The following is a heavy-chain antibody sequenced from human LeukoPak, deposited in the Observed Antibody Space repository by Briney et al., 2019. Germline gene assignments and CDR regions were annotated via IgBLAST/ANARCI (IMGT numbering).Heavy chain of an antibody. Sequence: SETLSLTCTVSGGSISSGSYYWSWIRQPAGKGLEWIGRIYTSGSTNYNPSLKSRVTISVDTSKNQFSLKLSSVTAADTAVYYCARRAYGSERIARNWFDPWGQGTLVTVSS. CDR2: IYTSGST. CDR1: GGSISSGSYY. J-gene: IGHJ5*02. V-gene: IGHV4-61*02. D-gene: IGHD3-10*01. CDR3: ARRAYGSERIARNWFDP.